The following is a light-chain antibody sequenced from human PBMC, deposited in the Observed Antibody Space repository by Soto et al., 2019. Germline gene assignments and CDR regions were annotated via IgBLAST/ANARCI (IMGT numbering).Light chain of an antibody. CDR2: ENN. CDR3: QSYDSSLSGYV. J-gene: IGLJ1*01. Sequence: QSVLTQPPSVSEAPGQRVTISCTGSSSNFGAGYEAHWYQQVPGTAPKLLIYENNNRPSGVPDRFSGSKSGTSASLAITGXXXXXXXXXXCQSYDSSLSGYVFGTGTKVTVL. V-gene: IGLV1-40*01. CDR1: SSNFGAGYE.